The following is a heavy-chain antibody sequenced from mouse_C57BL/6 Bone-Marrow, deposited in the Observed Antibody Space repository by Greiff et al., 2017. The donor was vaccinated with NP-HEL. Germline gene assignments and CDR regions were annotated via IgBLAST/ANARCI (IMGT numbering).Heavy chain of an antibody. CDR2: IYPRDGST. CDR3: ARDYYGSSSAWFAY. Sequence: HVQLQQSGPELVKPGASVKLSCKASGYTFTSYDINWVKQRPGQGLEWIGWIYPRDGSTKYNEKFKGKATLTVDTSSSTAYMELHSLTSEDSAVYFCARDYYGSSSAWFAYWGQGTLVTVSA. V-gene: IGHV1-85*01. CDR1: GYTFTSYD. D-gene: IGHD1-1*01. J-gene: IGHJ3*01.